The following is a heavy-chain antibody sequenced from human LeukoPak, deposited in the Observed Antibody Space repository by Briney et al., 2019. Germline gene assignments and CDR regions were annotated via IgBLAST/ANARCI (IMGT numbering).Heavy chain of an antibody. D-gene: IGHD6-13*01. CDR1: GFTFSNGW. J-gene: IGHJ6*02. CDR2: IKQDGSET. CDR3: ARDPYSSSWSYGMDV. Sequence: GGSLRLSWTASGFTFSNGWMSWVRHTPEKWLEWVANIKQDGSETVYVDSVKGRFTISRDNAHTSLYLQMNSLRAEDTAIYYCARDPYSSSWSYGMDVWGQGTAVTVSS. V-gene: IGHV3-7*05.